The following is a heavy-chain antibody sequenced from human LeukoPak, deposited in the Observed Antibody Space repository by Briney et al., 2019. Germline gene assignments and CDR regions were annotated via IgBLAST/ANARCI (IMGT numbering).Heavy chain of an antibody. CDR1: GFTFSSYS. CDR2: ISSSSSYI. Sequence: PGGSLRLSCAASGFTFSSYSMNWVRQATGKGLEWVSSISSSSSYIYYADSVKGRFTISRDNSKNTLYLQMNSLRAEDTAVYYCARAPYGDYYFDYWGQGTLVTVSS. V-gene: IGHV3-21*01. D-gene: IGHD4-17*01. CDR3: ARAPYGDYYFDY. J-gene: IGHJ4*02.